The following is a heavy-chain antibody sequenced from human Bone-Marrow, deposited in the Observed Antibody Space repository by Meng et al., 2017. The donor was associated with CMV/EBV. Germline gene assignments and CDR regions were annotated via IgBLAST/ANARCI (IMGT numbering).Heavy chain of an antibody. CDR2: IHSGSTT. Sequence: GESLKISCAASGFTFSNYDMAWVRQAPGKGLEWVSVIHSGSTTYYADSVKGRFTISRDNSKNTLYLQMNSLRVEDTAIYYCAKDEDSNYLAAALDYWGQGTLVTVSS. D-gene: IGHD4-11*01. J-gene: IGHJ4*02. CDR3: AKDEDSNYLAAALDY. V-gene: IGHV3-23*03. CDR1: GFTFSNYD.